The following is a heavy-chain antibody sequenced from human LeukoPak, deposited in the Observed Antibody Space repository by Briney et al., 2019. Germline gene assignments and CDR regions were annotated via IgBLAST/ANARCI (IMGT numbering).Heavy chain of an antibody. V-gene: IGHV3-23*01. CDR2: VSTSGVGT. CDR1: GFTFSSFA. D-gene: IGHD3-9*01. Sequence: GGSLRLSCAASGFTFSSFAMSWIRQAPGKGLEWVSSVSTSGVGTYYADSVKGRFTISRDNAKNSLYLQMNSLRAEDTAVYYCARYQLRYFDWLESSPFDYWGQGTLVTVSS. CDR3: ARYQLRYFDWLESSPFDY. J-gene: IGHJ4*02.